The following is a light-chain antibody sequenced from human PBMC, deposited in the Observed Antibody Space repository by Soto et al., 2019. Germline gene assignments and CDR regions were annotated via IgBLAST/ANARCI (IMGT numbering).Light chain of an antibody. Sequence: EIVFTQSPGTLSLSPGERATLSCRASQSVSSSYLAWYQQKPGQAPRLLIYGASSGATGIPDRFSGSGSGTDFTLTISRLEPEDFAVYYCQQYGSSFGPGNKVDIK. V-gene: IGKV3-20*01. CDR2: GAS. CDR3: QQYGSS. J-gene: IGKJ3*01. CDR1: QSVSSSY.